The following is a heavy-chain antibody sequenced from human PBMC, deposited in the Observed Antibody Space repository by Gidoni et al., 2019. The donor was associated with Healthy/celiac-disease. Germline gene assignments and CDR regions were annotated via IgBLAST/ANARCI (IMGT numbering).Heavy chain of an antibody. CDR2: ISYDGSNK. CDR1: GFTFSSYG. V-gene: IGHV3-30*18. D-gene: IGHD3-3*01. J-gene: IGHJ4*02. Sequence: QVQLVESGGGVVQPGRSLRLSCAASGFTFSSYGMHWVRRAPGKGLGWVAVISYDGSNKYYADSVKGRFTISRDNSKNTRYLQMNSRRAEDTAVYYCAKVTTGGGDYWGQGTLVTVSS. CDR3: AKVTTGGGDY.